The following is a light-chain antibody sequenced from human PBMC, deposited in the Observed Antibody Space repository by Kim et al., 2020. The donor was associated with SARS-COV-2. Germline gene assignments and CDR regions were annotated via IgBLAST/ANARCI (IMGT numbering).Light chain of an antibody. CDR1: QSISNY. V-gene: IGKV1-39*01. CDR2: AAS. CDR3: QQSYSNPPEYT. Sequence: IQMTQSPSSLSASVGDRVTITCRASQSISNYLNWYQQKPGKAPKVLIYAASILQSGVPSRFSGSGSGTYFTLTISSLQPEDFATYYCQQSYSNPPEYTFGQGTKLEIK. J-gene: IGKJ2*01.